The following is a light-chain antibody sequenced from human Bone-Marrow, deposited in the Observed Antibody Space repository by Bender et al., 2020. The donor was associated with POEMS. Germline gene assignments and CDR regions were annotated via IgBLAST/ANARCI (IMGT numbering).Light chain of an antibody. J-gene: IGLJ3*02. CDR3: AVWDDSTNGWV. CDR2: SSH. Sequence: QSVLTQPPSASGTPGQRVTISCSGGSSNIGAHAVNWYQHLPGTAPKLLIYSSHRRPSEVPDRFSGSRSGTSASLAISGLQYEGEADEYCAVWDDSTNGWVIGGGTKLTVL. CDR1: SSNIGAHA. V-gene: IGLV1-44*01.